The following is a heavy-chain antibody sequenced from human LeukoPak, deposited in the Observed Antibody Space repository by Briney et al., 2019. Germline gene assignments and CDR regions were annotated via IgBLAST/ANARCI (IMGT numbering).Heavy chain of an antibody. V-gene: IGHV4-39*01. CDR2: IYYSGST. J-gene: IGHJ4*02. Sequence: SETLSLTCTVSGGSISSSSYYWGWIRHPPGKGLEWIGSIYYSGSTYYNPSLKSRVTISVDTSKNQFSLKLSSVTAADTAVYYCARHFGGDIVVVPAAPPGTDYFDYWGQGTLVTVSS. D-gene: IGHD2-2*01. CDR1: GGSISSSSYY. CDR3: ARHFGGDIVVVPAAPPGTDYFDY.